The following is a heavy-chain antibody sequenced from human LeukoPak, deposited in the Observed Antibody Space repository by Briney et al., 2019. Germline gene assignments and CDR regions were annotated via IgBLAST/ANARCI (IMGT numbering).Heavy chain of an antibody. Sequence: ASVKVSCKASGYTFTSYGISWVRQAPGQGLEWMGWINPNSGGTNYAQKFQGRVTMTRDTSISTAYMELSRLRSDDTAVYYCAREDCSGGSCSSHFDYWGQGTLVTVSS. V-gene: IGHV1-2*02. D-gene: IGHD2-15*01. J-gene: IGHJ4*02. CDR3: AREDCSGGSCSSHFDY. CDR2: INPNSGGT. CDR1: GYTFTSYG.